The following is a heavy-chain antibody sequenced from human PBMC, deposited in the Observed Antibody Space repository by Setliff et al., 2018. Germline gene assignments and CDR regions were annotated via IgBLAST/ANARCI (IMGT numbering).Heavy chain of an antibody. CDR3: ARMATGDSGEHWYFCL. Sequence: PSATLSLTSSVSGGSISRSTSYWGWIRQPQGKGLEWIGNIHYSGSTYYNPSLKSRLTIYVDTSTRQFSLGLSSVTAADTAVYYCARMATGDSGEHWYFCLWGRGTRVTVSS. CDR1: GGSISRSTSY. D-gene: IGHD4-17*01. V-gene: IGHV4-39*01. CDR2: IHYSGST. J-gene: IGHJ2*01.